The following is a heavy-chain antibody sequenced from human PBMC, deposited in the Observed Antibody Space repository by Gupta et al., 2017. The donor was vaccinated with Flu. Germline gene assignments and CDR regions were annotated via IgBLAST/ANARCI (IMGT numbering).Heavy chain of an antibody. CDR1: GGSFSSSSYY. V-gene: IGHV4-39*01. CDR3: ARYGYGPLEHQLVPLYYGMDV. J-gene: IGHJ6*02. D-gene: IGHD6-13*01. Sequence: QLQLHESDPGLVKPSETLSLPCTVSGGSFSSSSYYLGCIRQPPGKGLEGIGSIYNSGSTYYNPSLKSRVTISVDTSKNQFSLKLSSVTAADTAVYYCARYGYGPLEHQLVPLYYGMDVWGQGTTVTVSS. CDR2: IYNSGST.